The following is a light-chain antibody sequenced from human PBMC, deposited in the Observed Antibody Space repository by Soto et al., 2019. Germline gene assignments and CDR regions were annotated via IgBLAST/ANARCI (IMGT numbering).Light chain of an antibody. CDR2: GVS. Sequence: EILMTQSPATLSVSPGEGDTLSCRASQSVGTKLAWYQQKPGQAPRLLIFGVSTRATGVPARFSGSGSATDFSLTISSLESEDFAVYYCQQYSDWPPEYTFGQGTKVEIK. J-gene: IGKJ2*01. CDR1: QSVGTK. CDR3: QQYSDWPPEYT. V-gene: IGKV3-15*01.